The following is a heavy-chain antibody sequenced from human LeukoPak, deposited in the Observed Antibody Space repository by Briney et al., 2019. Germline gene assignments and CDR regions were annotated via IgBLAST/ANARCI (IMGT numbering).Heavy chain of an antibody. D-gene: IGHD5-18*01. J-gene: IGHJ4*02. V-gene: IGHV4-4*07. Sequence: SETLSLTCTVSGGSISSYYWSWIRQPAGKGLEWIGRIYTSGSTNYNPSLKSRVTMSVDTSKNQFSLKLSSVTAADTAVYYCARDRGRQLWLTTDYWGQGTLVTVSS. CDR1: GGSISSYY. CDR2: IYTSGST. CDR3: ARDRGRQLWLTTDY.